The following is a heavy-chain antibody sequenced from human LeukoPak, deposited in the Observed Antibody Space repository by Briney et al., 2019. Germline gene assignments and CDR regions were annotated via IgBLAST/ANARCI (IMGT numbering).Heavy chain of an antibody. V-gene: IGHV4-59*08. D-gene: IGHD4-17*01. CDR3: ARLAPVAHSGDYLGYFDY. CDR1: AGSLTSYY. J-gene: IGHJ4*02. CDR2: VFYTGSA. Sequence: SETLSLTCTVSAGSLTSYYWTWVRQPPGSGLEWFGYVFYTGSANYNPSLKSRVTILVDTSKNQFSLNLNSVTAADTAVYYCARLAPVAHSGDYLGYFDYWGQGTLVTVSS.